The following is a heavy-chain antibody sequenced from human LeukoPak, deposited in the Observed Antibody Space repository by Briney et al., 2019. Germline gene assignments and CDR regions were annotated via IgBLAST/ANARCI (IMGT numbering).Heavy chain of an antibody. CDR2: IIPIFGTA. CDR3: ARAPTAYSSRRSHYYMDV. CDR1: GGTFSSYA. Sequence: ASVKVSCKASGGTFSSYAISWVRQAPGQGLEWMGGIIPIFGTANYAQKFQGRVTITADKSTSTAYMELSSLRSEDTAVYYCARAPTAYSSRRSHYYMDVWGKGTTVTVSS. J-gene: IGHJ6*03. D-gene: IGHD6-13*01. V-gene: IGHV1-69*06.